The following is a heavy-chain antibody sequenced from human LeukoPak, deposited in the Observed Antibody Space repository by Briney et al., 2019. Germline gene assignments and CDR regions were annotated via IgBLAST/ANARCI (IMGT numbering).Heavy chain of an antibody. V-gene: IGHV4-34*01. D-gene: IGHD5-18*01. CDR3: AKVQRGYNYGSGRFDP. Sequence: SETLSLTCAVYGGSFSGYYWSWIRQPPGKGLEWIGEINHSGSTNYNPSLKSRVTISVDTSKNQFSLKLSSVTAADTAVYYCAKVQRGYNYGSGRFDPWGQGTLVTVSS. CDR1: GGSFSGYY. CDR2: INHSGST. J-gene: IGHJ5*02.